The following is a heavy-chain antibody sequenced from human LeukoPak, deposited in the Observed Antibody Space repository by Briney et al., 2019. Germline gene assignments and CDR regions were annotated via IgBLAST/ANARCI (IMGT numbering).Heavy chain of an antibody. CDR1: GYTFTSYY. Sequence: ASVKVSCKASGYTFTSYYMHWVRQAPGQGLEWMGIINPSGGSTSYAQKFQGRVTMTKDTSTSTVYMELSSLRSEDTAVYYCARVVGSYYGSGSYPYYFDYWGQGTLVTVSP. J-gene: IGHJ4*02. CDR2: INPSGGST. D-gene: IGHD3-10*01. CDR3: ARVVGSYYGSGSYPYYFDY. V-gene: IGHV1-46*01.